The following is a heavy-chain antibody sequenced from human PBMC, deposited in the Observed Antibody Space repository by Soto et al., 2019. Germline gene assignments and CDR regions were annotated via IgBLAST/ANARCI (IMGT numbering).Heavy chain of an antibody. Sequence: PLGSLELSCLASGFTFASCGMNWVRQAPGKGLEWVALVQSNHVTYYADSVRGRFTVSRDNSKNTLYLQMDSLRGEDTALYYCAKWLRGGSYYCDFWGQGAMVTVSS. CDR1: GFTFASCG. V-gene: IGHV3-23*01. CDR2: VQSNHVT. J-gene: IGHJ4*02. CDR3: AKWLRGGSYYCDF. D-gene: IGHD3-10*01.